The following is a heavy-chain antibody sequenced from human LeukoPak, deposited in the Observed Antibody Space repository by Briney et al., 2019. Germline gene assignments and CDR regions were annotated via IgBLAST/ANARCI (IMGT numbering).Heavy chain of an antibody. V-gene: IGHV1-69*05. CDR1: GGNFSSYA. CDR2: IIPIFGTA. Sequence: AVKVSCKASGGNFSSYAISWVRQAPGQGLEWMGGIIPIFGTANYAQKFQGRVTITTDESTSTAYMELSSLRSEDTAVYYCARRGIAARRGYYYYYYMDVWGKGTTVTVSS. J-gene: IGHJ6*03. CDR3: ARRGIAARRGYYYYYYMDV. D-gene: IGHD6-6*01.